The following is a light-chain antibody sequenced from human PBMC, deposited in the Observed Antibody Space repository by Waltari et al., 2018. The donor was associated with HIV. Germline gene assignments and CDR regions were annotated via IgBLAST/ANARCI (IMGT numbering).Light chain of an antibody. V-gene: IGLV4-69*02. J-gene: IGLJ1*01. Sequence: QVVLTQSPSASASLGASVKLTCPLSSGHSSYAIAWHQQQPEKGPRYLMKLKSDGSHTKGDGIPDRFSGSSSGAERYLTISSLQSEDEADYYCQTWDTGIRVFGFGTKVTVL. CDR3: QTWDTGIRV. CDR1: SGHSSYA. CDR2: LKSDGSH.